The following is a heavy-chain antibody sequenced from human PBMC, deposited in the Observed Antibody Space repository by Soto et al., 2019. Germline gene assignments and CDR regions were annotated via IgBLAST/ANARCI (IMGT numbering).Heavy chain of an antibody. D-gene: IGHD3-9*01. CDR2: IIRMIGRT. CDR3: ASWDYDVLTGYSYDD. J-gene: IGHJ4*02. V-gene: IGHV1-69*01. Sequence: QVQLVQSGAEVKKPGSSVKVSCKASGGTFNNYGMGWVRQAPGQGLEWMGGIIRMIGRTNYAQKFQGRLTLTADASRSTAYMELRSLRSDDTAVYYCASWDYDVLTGYSYDDWGQGTLVTVSS. CDR1: GGTFNNYG.